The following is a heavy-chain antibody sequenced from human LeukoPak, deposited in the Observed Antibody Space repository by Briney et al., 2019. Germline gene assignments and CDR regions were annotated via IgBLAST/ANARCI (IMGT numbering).Heavy chain of an antibody. CDR2: ISYDGNDK. CDR3: AKDPRGSYQYSTPYYFDY. D-gene: IGHD1-26*01. Sequence: GGSLRLSCAASGFTFNSYGMHWVRQAPGKGLEWVAVISYDGNDKFYRDSVKGRFTISRDNSKNTLYLQMNSLRAEDTAVYYCAKDPRGSYQYSTPYYFDYWGQGTLVTVSS. V-gene: IGHV3-30*18. J-gene: IGHJ4*02. CDR1: GFTFNSYG.